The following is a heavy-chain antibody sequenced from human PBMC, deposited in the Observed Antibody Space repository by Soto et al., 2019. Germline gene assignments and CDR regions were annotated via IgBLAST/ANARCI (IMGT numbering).Heavy chain of an antibody. J-gene: IGHJ6*02. CDR1: GYTFTSYG. CDR2: ISAYNGNT. V-gene: IGHV1-18*04. CDR3: ARDSLDHSARYYYYGMDV. Sequence: SVKVSCKASGYTFTSYGISWVRQAPGQGLEWMGWISAYNGNTNYAQKLQGRVTMTTDTSTSTAYMELRSLRSDDTAVYYCARDSLDHSARYYYYGMDVWGQGTTVTVSS.